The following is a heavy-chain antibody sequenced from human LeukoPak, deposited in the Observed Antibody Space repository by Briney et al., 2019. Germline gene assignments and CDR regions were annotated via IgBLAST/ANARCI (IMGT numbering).Heavy chain of an antibody. Sequence: SETLSLTCTVSGGSISSSTYYWGWIRPPPGKGLEWIGTIYSSGSTYYNPSLRSRVTISVDTSKNQFSLKLNSVTAADTAVYYCARDPYSGYGRFDYWGQGTLVTVSS. J-gene: IGHJ4*02. V-gene: IGHV4-39*07. CDR1: GGSISSSTYY. CDR3: ARDPYSGYGRFDY. CDR2: IYSSGST. D-gene: IGHD5-12*01.